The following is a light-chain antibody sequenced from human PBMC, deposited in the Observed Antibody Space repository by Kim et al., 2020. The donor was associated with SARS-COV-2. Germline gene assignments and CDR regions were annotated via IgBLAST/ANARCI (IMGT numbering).Light chain of an antibody. CDR1: SSDVGGYNY. J-gene: IGLJ2*01. CDR3: SSYTISSTLI. Sequence: QSALTQPASVSGSPGQSITISCTRTSSDVGGYNYVSWYQQHPGKAPKLIIYDVTKRPSGVSNSFSGSKSGNTASLTISGLQAEDEADYYCSSYTISSTLIFGGGTQLTVL. V-gene: IGLV2-14*03. CDR2: DVT.